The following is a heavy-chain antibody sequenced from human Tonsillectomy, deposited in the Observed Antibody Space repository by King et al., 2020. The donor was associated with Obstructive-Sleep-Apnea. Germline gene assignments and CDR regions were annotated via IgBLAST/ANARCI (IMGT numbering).Heavy chain of an antibody. CDR3: ARGYYFDY. CDR2: ISSSSSTI. CDR1: GFTFSSYS. Sequence: VQLVESGGGLVQPGGSLRLSCAASGFTFSSYSMNWVRQAPGKGLEWVSYISSSSSTIYYADSVKGRFTISRDNAKNSLYLQMNSLRAEDTAVYYCARGYYFDYWGQGTLVTVSS. V-gene: IGHV3-48*01. J-gene: IGHJ4*02.